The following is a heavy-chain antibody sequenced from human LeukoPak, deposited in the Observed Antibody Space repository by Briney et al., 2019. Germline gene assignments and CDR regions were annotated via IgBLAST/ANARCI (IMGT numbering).Heavy chain of an antibody. CDR3: ARLDSTASLDY. D-gene: IGHD2-15*01. CDR1: GGSISSGGYY. V-gene: IGHV4-61*08. CDR2: IYYSGST. J-gene: IGHJ4*02. Sequence: PSETLSLTCTVSGGSISSGGYYWSWIRQHPGKGLEWIGYIYYSGSTNYNPSLKSRVTMSVDTSKNQFSLKLSSVTAADTAVYYCARLDSTASLDYWGQGTLVTASS.